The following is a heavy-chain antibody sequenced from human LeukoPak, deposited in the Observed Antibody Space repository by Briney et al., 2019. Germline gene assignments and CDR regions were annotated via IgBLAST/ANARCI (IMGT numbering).Heavy chain of an antibody. V-gene: IGHV3-11*01. Sequence: GGSLRLSCAASGFTFSDCYMSWIRQAPGKGLEWVSYISSSGSTIYYADSVKGRFTISRDNAKNSLYLQMNSLRAEDTAVYYCARGKISGSPRFDYWGQGTLVTVSS. D-gene: IGHD1-26*01. CDR2: ISSSGSTI. CDR1: GFTFSDCY. J-gene: IGHJ4*02. CDR3: ARGKISGSPRFDY.